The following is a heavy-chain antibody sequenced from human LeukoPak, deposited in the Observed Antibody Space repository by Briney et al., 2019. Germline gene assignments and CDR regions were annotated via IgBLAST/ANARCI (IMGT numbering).Heavy chain of an antibody. J-gene: IGHJ4*02. CDR3: ATGSGWFHY. V-gene: IGHV4-34*01. CDR2: IKHSGST. Sequence: SETLSHTCAVYGGSLRGYYWSWMRQPPGKGLGWIGEIKHSGSTNYNPSLKSRVTISVDTSKHQASLKLSSVAAADTAVYYCATGSGWFHYGGQGTLVSVSS. CDR1: GGSLRGYY. D-gene: IGHD6-19*01.